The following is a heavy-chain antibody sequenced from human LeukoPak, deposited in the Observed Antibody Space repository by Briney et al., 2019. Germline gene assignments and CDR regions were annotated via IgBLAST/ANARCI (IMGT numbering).Heavy chain of an antibody. J-gene: IGHJ5*02. CDR2: ISSSCGTI. CDR3: ARETYRLDP. Sequence: PGGSLRLSCAASGFTFSSYNMNWVRQAPGKGLECISYISSSCGTIYYADSVKGRFTISRDNAKNSLYLQMNSLRDEDTAVYFCARETYRLDPWGQGTLVTVSS. D-gene: IGHD2-2*01. V-gene: IGHV3-48*02. CDR1: GFTFSSYN.